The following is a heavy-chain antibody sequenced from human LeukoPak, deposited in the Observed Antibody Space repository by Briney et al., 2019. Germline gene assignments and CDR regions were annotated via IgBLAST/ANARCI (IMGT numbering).Heavy chain of an antibody. Sequence: GESLKISCKGSGYRFSTYWIGWVRQMPGKGLEWMGIIYPGDSETRYSPSFQGPVTISADKSINTAYLQWNSLKASDTAMYYCVRALGYCSSGSCYYYDYWGQGTLVTVSS. CDR3: VRALGYCSSGSCYYYDY. J-gene: IGHJ4*02. CDR2: IYPGDSET. D-gene: IGHD2-15*01. CDR1: GYRFSTYW. V-gene: IGHV5-51*01.